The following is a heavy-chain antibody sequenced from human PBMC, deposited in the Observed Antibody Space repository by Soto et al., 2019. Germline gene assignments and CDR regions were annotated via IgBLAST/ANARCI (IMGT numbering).Heavy chain of an antibody. D-gene: IGHD3-9*01. Sequence: PGGSLRLSCAASGFTFNNYAMTWVRQTPGKGLEWVSAISGSGTSTYYADSLQGRFTISRDNSKNTLYLQMNSLRVEDTAVYYCAKDYAILTGSYYFDYWGQGTLVTVSS. CDR2: ISGSGTST. CDR1: GFTFNNYA. CDR3: AKDYAILTGSYYFDY. J-gene: IGHJ4*02. V-gene: IGHV3-23*01.